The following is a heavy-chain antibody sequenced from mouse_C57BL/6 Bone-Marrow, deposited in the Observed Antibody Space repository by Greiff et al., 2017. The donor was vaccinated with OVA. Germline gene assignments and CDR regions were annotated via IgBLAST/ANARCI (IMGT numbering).Heavy chain of an antibody. V-gene: IGHV3-6*01. Sequence: EVQLVESGPGLVKPSQSLSLTCSVTGYSITSGYYWNWIRQFPGNKLEWMGYISYDGSNNYNPSLKNRISITRDTSKNQFFLKLNSVTTEDTATYYCARGRGRAYWGQGTLVTVSA. CDR2: ISYDGSN. CDR3: ARGRGRAY. D-gene: IGHD3-3*01. CDR1: GYSITSGYY. J-gene: IGHJ3*01.